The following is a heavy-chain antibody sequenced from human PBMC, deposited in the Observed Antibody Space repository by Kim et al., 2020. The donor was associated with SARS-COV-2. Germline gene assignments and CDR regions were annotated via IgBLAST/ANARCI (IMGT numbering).Heavy chain of an antibody. CDR2: MYYSGST. D-gene: IGHD1-26*01. CDR1: GGSISSSSYS. Sequence: SETLSLTCSVSGGSISSSSYSWGWIRQPPGKGLEWIGTMYYSGSTYYNPSLKRRVTTSVDTSKNQFSLKLSSVTAADTAVYYCASEVGSGSYFPLWGQGTLVTVSS. J-gene: IGHJ4*02. CDR3: ASEVGSGSYFPL. V-gene: IGHV4-39*01.